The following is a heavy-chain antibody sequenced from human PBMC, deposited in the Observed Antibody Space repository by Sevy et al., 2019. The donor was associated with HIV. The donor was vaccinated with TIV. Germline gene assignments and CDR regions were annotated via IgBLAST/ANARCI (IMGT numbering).Heavy chain of an antibody. CDR2: FDPEDGET. CDR1: GSTLSKLS. J-gene: IGHJ4*02. CDR3: AAAREYYEDTSGYLDY. V-gene: IGHV1-24*01. D-gene: IGHD3-22*01. Sequence: ASVKVSCTVSGSTLSKLSMHWVRQAPGKGLEWMGRFDPEDGETIYSQKFQGRVTMTEDTSTDTAYMELSSLRSEDTAVYHCAAAREYYEDTSGYLDYWGQGTLVTVSS.